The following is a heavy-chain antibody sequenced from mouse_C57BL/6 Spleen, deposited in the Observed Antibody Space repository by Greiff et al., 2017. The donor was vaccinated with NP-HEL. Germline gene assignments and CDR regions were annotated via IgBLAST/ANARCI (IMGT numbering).Heavy chain of an antibody. D-gene: IGHD2-5*01. CDR1: GYTFTSYW. V-gene: IGHV1-64*01. CDR2: IHPNSGST. CDR3: ARGGYSNFSWFAY. J-gene: IGHJ3*01. Sequence: QVQLKQPGAELVKPGASVKLSCKASGYTFTSYWMHWVKQRPGQGLEWIGMIHPNSGSTNYNEKFKSKATLTVDKSSSTAYMQLSSMTSDDSAVYYCARGGYSNFSWFAYWGQGTLVTVSA.